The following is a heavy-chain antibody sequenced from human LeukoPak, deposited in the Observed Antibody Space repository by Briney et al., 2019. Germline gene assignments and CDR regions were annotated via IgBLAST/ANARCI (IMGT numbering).Heavy chain of an antibody. V-gene: IGHV4-39*01. J-gene: IGHJ4*02. CDR1: GGSISSSSYY. CDR3: ARHDGIAAPHDY. Sequence: SETLSLTCTVSGGSISSSSYYWGWIRQPPGKGLEWIGSIYYSGSTYYNPSLKSRVTISVDTSKNQFSLKLRSVTAADTAVYYCARHDGIAAPHDYWGQGTLVTVSS. CDR2: IYYSGST. D-gene: IGHD6-13*01.